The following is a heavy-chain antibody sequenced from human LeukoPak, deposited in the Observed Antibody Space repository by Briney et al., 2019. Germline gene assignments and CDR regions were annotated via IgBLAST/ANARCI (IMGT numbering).Heavy chain of an antibody. Sequence: GGSLRLSCEASGFSFTNTWMSWVRQAPGKGLEGGGRVKIEADDGTTAYAAPVQGRLTISRDDSKNTLSLQMNSLKTEDTAVYYCATEGGSGSYYGDDAFDMWGQGTMVTVSS. D-gene: IGHD3-10*01. CDR2: VKIEADDGTT. CDR1: GFSFTNTW. J-gene: IGHJ3*02. CDR3: ATEGGSGSYYGDDAFDM. V-gene: IGHV3-15*01.